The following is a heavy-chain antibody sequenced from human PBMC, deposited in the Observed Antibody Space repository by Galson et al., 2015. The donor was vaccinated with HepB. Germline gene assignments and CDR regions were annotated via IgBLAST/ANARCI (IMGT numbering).Heavy chain of an antibody. CDR1: GYTFTSYY. J-gene: IGHJ4*02. D-gene: IGHD2-2*01. CDR3: VAGDCSSTSCRWEQQLVGPWR. Sequence: SVKVSCKASGYTFTSYYMHWVRQAPGQGLEWMGIINPSGGSTSYAQKFQGRVTMTRDTSTSTVYMELSSLRSEDTAVYYCVAGDCSSTSCRWEQQLVGPWRWGQGTLVTVSS. CDR2: INPSGGST. V-gene: IGHV1-46*01.